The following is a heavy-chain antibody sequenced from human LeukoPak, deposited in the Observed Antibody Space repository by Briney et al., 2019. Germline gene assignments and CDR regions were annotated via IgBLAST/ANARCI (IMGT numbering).Heavy chain of an antibody. CDR3: AGVNTRGSGSGSFDY. V-gene: IGHV1-2*02. D-gene: IGHD3-10*01. CDR2: INPNSGGT. Sequence: ASVKVSCKASGYTFTGYYMHWVRQAPGQGLEWMGWINPNSGGTNYAQKFQGRVTMTRGTSISTAYMELSRLRSDDTAVYYCAGVNTRGSGSGSFDYWGQGTLVTVSS. J-gene: IGHJ4*02. CDR1: GYTFTGYY.